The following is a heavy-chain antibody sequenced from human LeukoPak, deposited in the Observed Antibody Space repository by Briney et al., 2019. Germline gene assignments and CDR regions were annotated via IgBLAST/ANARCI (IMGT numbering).Heavy chain of an antibody. CDR1: GFTFSSYW. CDR2: IKTDGYDK. V-gene: IGHV3-7*01. J-gene: IGHJ4*02. CDR3: ARVSIGWYSFDY. Sequence: GGSLRLSCAASGFTFSSYWMGWVRQAPGKGLEWVANIKTDGYDKYYVDSVKGRFTISRDNAKNSLYLQMDSLRAEDTAVYYCARVSIGWYSFDYWGQGTLVTVSS. D-gene: IGHD6-19*01.